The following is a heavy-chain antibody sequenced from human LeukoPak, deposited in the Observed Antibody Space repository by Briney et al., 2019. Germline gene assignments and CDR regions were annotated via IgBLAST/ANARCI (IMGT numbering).Heavy chain of an antibody. J-gene: IGHJ4*02. CDR1: GGSISSSSYY. Sequence: SETLSLTCTVSGGSISSSSYYWGWIRQPPGMGPEWIGTIYHSGKTYYNPSLKSRVTISVDTSKNQFSLKLSSVTAADTAVYYCASKGGKVVPAATLDYWGQGTLVTVSS. CDR2: IYHSGKT. V-gene: IGHV4-39*07. D-gene: IGHD2-2*01. CDR3: ASKGGKVVPAATLDY.